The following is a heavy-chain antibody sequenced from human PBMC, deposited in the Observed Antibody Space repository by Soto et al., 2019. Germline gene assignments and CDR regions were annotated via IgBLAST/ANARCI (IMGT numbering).Heavy chain of an antibody. J-gene: IGHJ4*02. D-gene: IGHD3-16*01. Sequence: QVQLQESGPGLVMPSGTLSLTCAVSGASISSSDWWNWVRQPPGKGLEWIGEIHPSGNIIYNPSLKSRVTISVDDSRNHCSLKMTSVTAADTAVYCCARDFKAPNDAWAFDYWGQGALVTVSS. CDR2: IHPSGNI. CDR1: GASISSSDW. CDR3: ARDFKAPNDAWAFDY. V-gene: IGHV4-4*01.